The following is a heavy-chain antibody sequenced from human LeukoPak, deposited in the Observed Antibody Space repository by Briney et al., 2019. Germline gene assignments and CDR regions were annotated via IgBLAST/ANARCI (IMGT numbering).Heavy chain of an antibody. J-gene: IGHJ6*02. CDR2: ISAYNGNT. D-gene: IGHD3-3*01. Sequence: ASVKVSCKASGYTFTSYGISWVRQAPGQGLEWMGWISAYNGNTNYTQELQGRVTMTTDTSTSTAYMELRSLRSDDTAVYYCARDHLRFLEWFTYYYYGMDVWGQGTTVTVSS. CDR3: ARDHLRFLEWFTYYYYGMDV. V-gene: IGHV1-18*01. CDR1: GYTFTSYG.